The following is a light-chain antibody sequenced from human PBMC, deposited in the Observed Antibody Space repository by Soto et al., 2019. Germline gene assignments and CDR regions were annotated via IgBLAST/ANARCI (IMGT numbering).Light chain of an antibody. CDR2: AAS. CDR1: QNIASH. CDR3: QQYGSSPET. V-gene: IGKV1-39*01. Sequence: DIQMTQSPSSLSASVGDRVTITCRASQNIASHLNWYQQKPGKAPKLLIYAASSLQSGVPSRFSGSGSGTDFTLTISRLEPEDFAVYYCQQYGSSPETFGQGTKVDIK. J-gene: IGKJ1*01.